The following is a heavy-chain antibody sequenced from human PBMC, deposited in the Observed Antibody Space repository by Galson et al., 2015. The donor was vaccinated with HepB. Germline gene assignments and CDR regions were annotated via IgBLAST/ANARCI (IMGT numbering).Heavy chain of an antibody. D-gene: IGHD5-18*01. CDR3: ARGDTAIFADMDV. CDR1: GGTFSSYA. CDR2: IIPILGIA. Sequence: SVKVSCKASGGTFSSYAISWVRQAPGQGLEWMGRIIPILGIANYAQKFQGRVTITADKSTSTAYMELSSLRSEDTAVYYCARGDTAIFADMDVWGKGTTVTVSS. V-gene: IGHV1-69*04. J-gene: IGHJ6*03.